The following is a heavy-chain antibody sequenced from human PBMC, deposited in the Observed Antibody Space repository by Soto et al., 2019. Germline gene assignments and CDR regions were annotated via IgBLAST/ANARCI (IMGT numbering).Heavy chain of an antibody. Sequence: GGSLRLSCAASGFTVSSNYMSWVRQAPGKGLEWVSVIYSGGSTYYADSVKGRFTISRDNSKNTLYLQMNSLRAEDTAVYYCARDRTSPGDGNHYYYYGMDVWGQGTTVTVSS. CDR1: GFTVSSNY. D-gene: IGHD4-17*01. CDR2: IYSGGST. CDR3: ARDRTSPGDGNHYYYYGMDV. V-gene: IGHV3-53*01. J-gene: IGHJ6*02.